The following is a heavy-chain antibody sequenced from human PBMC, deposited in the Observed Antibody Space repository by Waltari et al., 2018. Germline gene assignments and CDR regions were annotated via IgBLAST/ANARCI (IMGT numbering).Heavy chain of an antibody. V-gene: IGHV4-39*01. CDR1: GGSISTSTHY. CDR2: VYYNGHP. Sequence: QLQLQESGPTLVRSSETLSLTCTVAGGSISTSTHYWAWIRQTPGKGPELIGSVYYNGHPYYKPSCNGRVTMSADTSKNQFCLKLSSVTAAATAVYYCARHQDWVVVSATWFDPWGQGTLVTVSS. CDR3: ARHQDWVVVSATWFDP. J-gene: IGHJ5*02. D-gene: IGHD2-21*01.